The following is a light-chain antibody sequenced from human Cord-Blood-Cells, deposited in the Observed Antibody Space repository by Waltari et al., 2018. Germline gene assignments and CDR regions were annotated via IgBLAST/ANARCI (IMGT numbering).Light chain of an antibody. CDR3: QQYYSTPWT. J-gene: IGKJ1*01. CDR2: WAS. V-gene: IGKV4-1*01. CDR1: QSVLYSSNNTNY. Sequence: DIVMTQSPDSLAVSLAERATLTCKSSQSVLYSSNNTNYLAWYQQKPGQPPKLLIYWASTRESGVPDRFSGSGSGTDFTLTISSLQAEDVAVYYCQQYYSTPWTFGQGTKVEIK.